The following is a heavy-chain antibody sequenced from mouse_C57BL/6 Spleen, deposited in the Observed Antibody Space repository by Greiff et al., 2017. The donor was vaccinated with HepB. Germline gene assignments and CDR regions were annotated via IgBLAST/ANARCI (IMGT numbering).Heavy chain of an antibody. J-gene: IGHJ2*01. Sequence: VQLQQSGAELVRPGASVTLSCKASGYTFTVYEMHWVKQTPVHGLEWIGAIDPETGGTAYNQKFKGKAILTADKSSSTAYMELRSLTSEDSAVYYCTRGVGAQATDYWGQGTTLTVSS. CDR3: TRGVGAQATDY. D-gene: IGHD3-2*02. CDR1: GYTFTVYE. CDR2: IDPETGGT. V-gene: IGHV1-15*01.